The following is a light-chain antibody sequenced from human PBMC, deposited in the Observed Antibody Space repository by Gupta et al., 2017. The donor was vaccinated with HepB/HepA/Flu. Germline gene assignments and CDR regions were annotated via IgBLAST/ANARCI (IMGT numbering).Light chain of an antibody. CDR1: QSISRY. Sequence: DIQMTQSPSSLSASVGDRVTITWRASQSISRYLNWYQQKPGKAPNLLIYTTSSLQSGVASRFSGSGSGTDFTLTISSLQPEDFATYFCQQSYSTPWTFGQGTKVEIK. J-gene: IGKJ1*01. CDR3: QQSYSTPWT. CDR2: TTS. V-gene: IGKV1-39*01.